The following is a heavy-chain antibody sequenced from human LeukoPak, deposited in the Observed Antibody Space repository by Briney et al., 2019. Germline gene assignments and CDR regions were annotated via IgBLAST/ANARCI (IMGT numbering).Heavy chain of an antibody. CDR1: GFTFSSYS. V-gene: IGHV3-23*01. Sequence: GGSLRLSCAASGFTFSSYSMNWVRQAPGKGLEWVSVVSGSGGSTYYADSVKGRFTVSRDNSKNTAYLQMNSLRAEDAALYYCAKDRYYYASGSAGSYTIEYWGRGTLVTVSS. CDR2: VSGSGGST. D-gene: IGHD3-22*01. CDR3: AKDRYYYASGSAGSYTIEY. J-gene: IGHJ4*02.